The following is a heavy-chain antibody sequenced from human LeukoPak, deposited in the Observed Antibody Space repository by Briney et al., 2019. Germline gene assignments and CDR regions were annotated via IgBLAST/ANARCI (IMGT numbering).Heavy chain of an antibody. D-gene: IGHD5-24*01. CDR3: ARPEMATIPYYFDS. Sequence: GESLKISCKGSGYSFTNYWIGWVRQMPGKGLEWMGIINPGDSDTRYSPSFQGQVTFSADKSISTASLQWSRLKASDTAMYYCARPEMATIPYYFDSWGQGTLVTVSS. V-gene: IGHV5-51*01. CDR2: INPGDSDT. J-gene: IGHJ4*02. CDR1: GYSFTNYW.